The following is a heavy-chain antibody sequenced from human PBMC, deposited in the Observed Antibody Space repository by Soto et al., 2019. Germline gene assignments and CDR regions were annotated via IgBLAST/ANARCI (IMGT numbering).Heavy chain of an antibody. CDR1: GFTFRSFS. D-gene: IGHD1-26*01. Sequence: GGSLRLSCAASGFTFRSFSMNWVRQAPGKGLEWLSYISTSSSTIYYADSVKGRFTISRDNAKNSLYLQMNSLRDEDTAMYYCARDPEGSYPYYYYDMDVWGQGTTVTVSS. CDR2: ISTSSSTI. V-gene: IGHV3-48*02. CDR3: ARDPEGSYPYYYYDMDV. J-gene: IGHJ6*02.